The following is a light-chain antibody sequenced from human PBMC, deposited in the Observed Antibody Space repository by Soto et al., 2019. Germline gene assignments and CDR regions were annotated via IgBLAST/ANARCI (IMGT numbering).Light chain of an antibody. CDR2: KVS. J-gene: IGKJ4*01. CDR3: MQSAQCPLT. CDR1: QSLAHSDGDTY. V-gene: IGKV2-24*01. Sequence: IVLTQSPLRSAVALGQSASISCRSSQSLAHSDGDTYLSWLHQAPGQTPRLILYKVSNRFPGVQDRFSGSGAGTDFTLKINRVEAEDAGTYYCMQSAQCPLTFGGGTTVEI.